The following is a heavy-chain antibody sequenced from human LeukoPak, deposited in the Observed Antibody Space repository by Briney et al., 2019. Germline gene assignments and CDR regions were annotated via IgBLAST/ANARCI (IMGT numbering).Heavy chain of an antibody. CDR3: ARGDKFYDFWGGHIPLPDY. Sequence: ASVKVSCKASGYTFTSYDINWVRQATGQGLEWMGWMNPNSGNTGYAQKFQGRVTMTRNTSISTAYMELSSLRSEDTAVYYCARGDKFYDFWGGHIPLPDYWGQGTLVTVSS. D-gene: IGHD3-3*01. CDR2: MNPNSGNT. V-gene: IGHV1-8*01. CDR1: GYTFTSYD. J-gene: IGHJ4*02.